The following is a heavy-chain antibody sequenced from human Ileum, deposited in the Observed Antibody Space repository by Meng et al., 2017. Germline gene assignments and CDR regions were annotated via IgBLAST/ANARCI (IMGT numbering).Heavy chain of an antibody. CDR1: GGPVSSWSYY. D-gene: IGHD6-6*01. J-gene: IGHJ4*02. CDR2: IYYSGST. V-gene: IGHV4-61*01. Sequence: LGLGPGLVALAETLSFACTGVGGPVSSWSYYRSWIRLPPGKGLEWMWHIYYSGSTNYNPSLKSRVTISVDMSKNQFSLKLNSVTAADTAIYFCARSSTSPASYFFDYWGQGTLVTVSS. CDR3: ARSSTSPASYFFDY.